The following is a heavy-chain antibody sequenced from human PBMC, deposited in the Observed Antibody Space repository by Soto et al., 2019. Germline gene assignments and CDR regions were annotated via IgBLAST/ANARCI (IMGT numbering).Heavy chain of an antibody. CDR3: ARRLWFGEFDY. CDR2: INAGNGNT. V-gene: IGHV1-3*01. J-gene: IGHJ4*02. CDR1: GYTFTSYA. Sequence: QVQLVQSGAEVKKPGASVKVSCKAFGYTFTSYAMHWVRQAPGQRLEWMGWINAGNGNTKYSQKFQGRVTITRDTSASTAYMELSSLRSEDTAVYYCARRLWFGEFDYWGQGTLVTVSS. D-gene: IGHD3-10*01.